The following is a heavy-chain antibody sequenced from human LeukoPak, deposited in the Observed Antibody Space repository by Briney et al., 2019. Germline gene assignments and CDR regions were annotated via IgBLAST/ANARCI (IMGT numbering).Heavy chain of an antibody. J-gene: IGHJ6*04. CDR3: ARSFHGTGNGMDV. D-gene: IGHD3-10*01. CDR1: GGSISSYY. CDR2: IYYSGST. V-gene: IGHV4-59*01. Sequence: SETLSLTCTVSGGSISSYYWSWIRQPPGKGLEWVGYIYYSGSTNYNPSLKSRVTISVDTSKNQFSLKLSSVTAADTAVCYCARSFHGTGNGMDVWGKGTTVTVSS.